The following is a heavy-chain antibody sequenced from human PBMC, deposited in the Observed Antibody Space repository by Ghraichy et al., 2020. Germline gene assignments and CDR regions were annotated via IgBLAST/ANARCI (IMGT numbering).Heavy chain of an antibody. D-gene: IGHD2-2*01. CDR3: AKEGSYCRSSSCTHFDY. CDR2: IRGSGVST. J-gene: IGHJ4*02. V-gene: IGHV3-23*01. CDR1: GFPFSTYA. Sequence: GGSLNISCAASGFPFSTYAISWVRQAPGRGLEWVSAIRGSGVSTYYADSVKGRFTISRDNSRNTLYLQMNSLRAEDTAVYYCAKEGSYCRSSSCTHFDYWGQGTMVTVSS.